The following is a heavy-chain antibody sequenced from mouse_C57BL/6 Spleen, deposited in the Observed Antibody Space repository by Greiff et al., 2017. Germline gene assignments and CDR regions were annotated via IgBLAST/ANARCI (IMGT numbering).Heavy chain of an antibody. CDR2: IDPENGDT. Sequence: VQLQQSGAELVRPGASVKLSCTASGFNIKDDYMHWVKQRPEQGLEWIGWIDPENGDTEYASKFQGKATITADTSSNTAYLQLSSLTSEDTAVYYCTRPTGDFDYGGQGTTLAVSS. J-gene: IGHJ2*01. CDR3: TRPTGDFDY. D-gene: IGHD1-1*01. V-gene: IGHV14-4*01. CDR1: GFNIKDDY.